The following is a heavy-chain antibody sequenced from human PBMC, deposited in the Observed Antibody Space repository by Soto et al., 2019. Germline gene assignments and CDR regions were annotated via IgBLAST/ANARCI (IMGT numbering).Heavy chain of an antibody. CDR2: IIPLFGTP. V-gene: IGHV1-69*13. Sequence: SSGTVSCKAYGGSFKSNAISWVRQAPGQGLEWIGGIIPLFGTPHYAQKLQGRVTVTADESTSTAYMELSSLISEDTAVYYCAKVARYILTLWGQGTPVT. CDR3: AKVARYILTL. D-gene: IGHD5-18*01. CDR1: GGSFKSNA. J-gene: IGHJ4*02.